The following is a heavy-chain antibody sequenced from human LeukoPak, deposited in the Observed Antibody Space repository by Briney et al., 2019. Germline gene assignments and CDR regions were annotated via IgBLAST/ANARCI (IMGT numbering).Heavy chain of an antibody. CDR1: GFTFSSYA. D-gene: IGHD5-18*01. CDR2: ISGSGGST. CDR3: AKDYGYSYGLGFDY. J-gene: IGHJ4*02. Sequence: QPGGSLRLSCAASGFTFSSYAMSWVRQAPGKGLEWVSAISGSGGSTYYADSVKGRFTISKDNSKNTLYLQMNSLRAEDTAVYYCAKDYGYSYGLGFDYWGQGTLVTVSS. V-gene: IGHV3-23*01.